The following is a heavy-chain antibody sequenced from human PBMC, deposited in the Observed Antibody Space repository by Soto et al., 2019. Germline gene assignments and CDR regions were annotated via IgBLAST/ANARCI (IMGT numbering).Heavy chain of an antibody. CDR2: IYYSGST. CDR3: ARTEIATKFFDY. V-gene: IGHV4-61*01. CDR1: GGSVSSGSYY. Sequence: SETLSLTCTVSGGSVSSGSYYWSWIRQPPGKGLEWIAYIYYSGSTNYNPSLKSRVTISVDTSKNQFSLKLTSVTAADTAVYYCARTEIATKFFDYWGQGTLVTVSS. D-gene: IGHD1-1*01. J-gene: IGHJ4*02.